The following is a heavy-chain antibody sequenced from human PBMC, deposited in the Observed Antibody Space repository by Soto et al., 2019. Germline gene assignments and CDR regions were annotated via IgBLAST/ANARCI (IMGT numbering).Heavy chain of an antibody. D-gene: IGHD6-19*01. V-gene: IGHV1-69*13. CDR2: IIPIFGTA. CDR3: ARGPSTPGIAVAGTRFDY. J-gene: IGHJ4*02. Sequence: GASVKVSCKASGGTFSSYAISWVRQAPGQGLEWMGGIIPIFGTANYAQKFQGRVTITADESTSTAYMELSSLRSEDTAVYYCARGPSTPGIAVAGTRFDYWGQGTLVTVS. CDR1: GGTFSSYA.